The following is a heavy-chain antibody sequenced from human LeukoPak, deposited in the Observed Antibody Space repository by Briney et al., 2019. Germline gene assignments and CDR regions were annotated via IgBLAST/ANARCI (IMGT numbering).Heavy chain of an antibody. CDR1: GFSFDDHA. V-gene: IGHV3-9*03. Sequence: PGRSLRLSCAASGFSFDDHAMHWVRHAPGKGLEWVSGISWNSGSIGYADSVKGRFTISRDNAKNFLYLQMNSLKTEDMALYYCAKAWSGSYFPFDCWGQGTPVTVSS. J-gene: IGHJ4*02. CDR3: AKAWSGSYFPFDC. D-gene: IGHD1-26*01. CDR2: ISWNSGSI.